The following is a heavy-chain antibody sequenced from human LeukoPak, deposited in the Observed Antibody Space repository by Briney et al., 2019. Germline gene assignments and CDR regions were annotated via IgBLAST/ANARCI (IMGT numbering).Heavy chain of an antibody. Sequence: NPSETLSLTCTVSGGSISNYFWTWIRQPPGKGLEWIGEINHSGSTNYNPSLKSRGTITVDTAKNQIYLKLSTVTAADTAVYYCARGLPETVGYRSSWSPHDYYMHVWGKGTTVTVSS. CDR2: INHSGST. CDR1: GGSISNYF. J-gene: IGHJ6*03. V-gene: IGHV4-34*01. D-gene: IGHD6-13*01. CDR3: ARGLPETVGYRSSWSPHDYYMHV.